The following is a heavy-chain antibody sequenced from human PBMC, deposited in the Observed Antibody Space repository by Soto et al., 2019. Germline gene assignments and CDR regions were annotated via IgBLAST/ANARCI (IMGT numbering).Heavy chain of an antibody. CDR3: TIMIVVVITEPYFDY. V-gene: IGHV3-23*01. D-gene: IGHD3-22*01. CDR2: ISGSGGST. CDR1: GFTFSSYA. J-gene: IGHJ4*02. Sequence: PGGSLRLSCAASGFTFSSYAMSWVRQAPGKGLEWVSAISGSGGSTYYADSVKGRFTISRDNSKNTLYLQMNSLRAEDTAVYYCTIMIVVVITEPYFDYWGQGTLVTVSS.